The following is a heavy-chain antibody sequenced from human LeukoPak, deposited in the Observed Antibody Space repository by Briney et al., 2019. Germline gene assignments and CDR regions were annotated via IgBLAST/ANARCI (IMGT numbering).Heavy chain of an antibody. CDR2: IIPIFGTA. D-gene: IGHD3-16*01. V-gene: IGHV1-69*13. J-gene: IGHJ4*02. CDR3: AKDGDYVFDY. CDR1: GYTFTGYY. Sequence: ASVKVSCKASGYTFTGYYMHWVRQAPGQGLEWMGGIIPIFGTANYAQKFQGRVTITADESTSTAYMELSSLRAEDTAVYYCAKDGDYVFDYWGQGTLVTVSS.